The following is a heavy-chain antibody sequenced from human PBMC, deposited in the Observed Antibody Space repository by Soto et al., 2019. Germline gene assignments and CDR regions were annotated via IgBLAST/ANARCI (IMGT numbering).Heavy chain of an antibody. CDR2: IIPIFGTA. CDR3: ARGYSGPTVNWFDP. CDR1: GGTFSSYA. D-gene: IGHD5-12*01. Sequence: SVKVSCKASGGTFSSYAISWVRQAPGQGLEWMGGIIPIFGTANFAQKFQGRVTITADKSTSTAYMELSSLRSEDTAVYYCARGYSGPTVNWFDPWGQGTLVTVSS. V-gene: IGHV1-69*06. J-gene: IGHJ5*02.